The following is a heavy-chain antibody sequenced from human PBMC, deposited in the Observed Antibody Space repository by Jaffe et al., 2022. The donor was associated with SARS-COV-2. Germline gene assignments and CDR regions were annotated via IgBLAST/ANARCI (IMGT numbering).Heavy chain of an antibody. V-gene: IGHV4-39*01. CDR2: FYYTGTT. D-gene: IGHD5-18*01. CDR1: GVSISSTSYY. Sequence: QLQLQESGPGLVKPSETLSLTCSVSGVSISSTSYYWGWIRQPPGKGLEWIGSFYYTGTTYYNPSLKSRVTTSLNTSENQFSLKLSSVTAADTAVYYCARQIRKDGYSSYWYFDLWGRGTLVTASS. J-gene: IGHJ2*01. CDR3: ARQIRKDGYSSYWYFDL.